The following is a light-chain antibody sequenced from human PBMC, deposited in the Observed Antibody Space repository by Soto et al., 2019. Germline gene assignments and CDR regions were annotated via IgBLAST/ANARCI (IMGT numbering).Light chain of an antibody. J-gene: IGKJ1*01. CDR3: QQYNNWPPTWT. CDR1: QSVSSN. V-gene: IGKV3-15*01. CDR2: SPS. Sequence: EVVMTQSPATLSVSPGERATLSCKASQSVSSNLAWYRQKPGQPPRRLIYSPSTRATGIPARFRGSGSGTEFTLTNSSLQSEDFAVYYCQQYNNWPPTWTFGKGTKVDIK.